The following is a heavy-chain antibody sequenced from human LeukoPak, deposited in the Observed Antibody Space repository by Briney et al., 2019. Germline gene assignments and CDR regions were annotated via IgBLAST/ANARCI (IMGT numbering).Heavy chain of an antibody. J-gene: IGHJ4*02. Sequence: GGSLRLSCAASGFTFSSYGMHWVRQAPGKGLEWVAFIRYDGSNKYYADSVKGRFTISRDNSKNTLYLQMNSLRAEDTAVYYCAKGTYLLPDYWGQGTLVTVSS. CDR1: GFTFSSYG. CDR2: IRYDGSNK. CDR3: AKGTYLLPDY. V-gene: IGHV3-30*02.